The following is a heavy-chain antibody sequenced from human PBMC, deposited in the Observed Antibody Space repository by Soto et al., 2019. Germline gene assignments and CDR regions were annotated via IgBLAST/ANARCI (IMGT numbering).Heavy chain of an antibody. Sequence: GASVKVSCNASGYTFTSYAISWVRQAPGQGLEWMGGIIPIFGTANYAQKFQGRVTITADESTSTAYMELSSLRSEDTAVYYCATGAPYYYDSTPGSLWGQGTLVTVSS. CDR2: IIPIFGTA. D-gene: IGHD3-22*01. CDR3: ATGAPYYYDSTPGSL. V-gene: IGHV1-69*13. CDR1: GYTFTSYA. J-gene: IGHJ4*02.